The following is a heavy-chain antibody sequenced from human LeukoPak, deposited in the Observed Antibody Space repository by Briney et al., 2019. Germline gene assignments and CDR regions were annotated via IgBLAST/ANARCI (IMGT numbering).Heavy chain of an antibody. Sequence: GGSLRLSCEASGFTFSSYAMHWVRQAPGKGLEWVAVISYDGSNKYYADSVKGRFTISRDNSKNTLYLQMNSLRAEDTAVYYCARGVRGYSYVPFDYWGQGTLVTVSS. V-gene: IGHV3-30-3*01. CDR3: ARGVRGYSYVPFDY. CDR2: ISYDGSNK. J-gene: IGHJ4*02. CDR1: GFTFSSYA. D-gene: IGHD5-18*01.